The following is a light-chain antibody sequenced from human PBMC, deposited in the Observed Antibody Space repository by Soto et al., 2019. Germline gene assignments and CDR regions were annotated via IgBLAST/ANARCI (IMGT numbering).Light chain of an antibody. Sequence: QSALTKPASVSGSPGKSITISCTGTSSDVGGYNYVSWYQQHPGKAPKLMIYDVSNRPSGVSNRFSGSKSGNTASLTISGLQAEDEADYYCSLYKSSSTLFGGGTKVTVL. J-gene: IGLJ2*01. CDR1: SSDVGGYNY. V-gene: IGLV2-14*01. CDR2: DVS. CDR3: SLYKSSSTL.